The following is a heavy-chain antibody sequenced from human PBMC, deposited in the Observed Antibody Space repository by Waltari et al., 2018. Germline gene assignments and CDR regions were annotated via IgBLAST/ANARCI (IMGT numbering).Heavy chain of an antibody. V-gene: IGHV4-39*01. Sequence: QLQLQESGPGLVKPSETLSLTCTVSGCSISRSSSSWGRIRQPPGPGLEWIGRIYYRGSTYYNPSLKSRVTIYVETSKNQFSLKLSSVTAADTAVYYCARLQGGSSSLFFDYWGQGTRVTVSS. D-gene: IGHD1-26*01. CDR3: ARLQGGSSSLFFDY. CDR2: IYYRGST. CDR1: GCSISRSSSS. J-gene: IGHJ4*02.